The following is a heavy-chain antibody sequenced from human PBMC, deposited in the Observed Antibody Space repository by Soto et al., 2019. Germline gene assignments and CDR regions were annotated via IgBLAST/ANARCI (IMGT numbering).Heavy chain of an antibody. J-gene: IGHJ5*02. CDR2: IYHSGST. Sequence: PSETLSLTCAVSGGSISSGGYSWSWIRQPPGKGLEWIGYIYHSGSTYYNPSLKSRVTISVDRSKNQFSLKLSSVTAADTAVYYCARGVVVVAATFVPWFDPWGQGTLVTVSS. V-gene: IGHV4-30-2*01. CDR3: ARGVVVVAATFVPWFDP. D-gene: IGHD2-15*01. CDR1: GGSISSGGYS.